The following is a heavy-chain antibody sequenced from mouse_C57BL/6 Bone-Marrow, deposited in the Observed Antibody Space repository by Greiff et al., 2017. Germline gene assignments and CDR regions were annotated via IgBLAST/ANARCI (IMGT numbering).Heavy chain of an antibody. Sequence: QVQLQQSGAELVKPGASVKLSCKASGYTFPEYTIHWVKQRSGQGLEWIGWFYPGSGSIKYNEKFKDQATLTADKSSSTVYMELSRLTSEDSAVYFCARHEVYPYYYGSSVAWFAYWGQGTLVTVSA. CDR3: ARHEVYPYYYGSSVAWFAY. D-gene: IGHD1-1*01. CDR2: FYPGSGSI. J-gene: IGHJ3*01. CDR1: GYTFPEYT. V-gene: IGHV1-62-2*01.